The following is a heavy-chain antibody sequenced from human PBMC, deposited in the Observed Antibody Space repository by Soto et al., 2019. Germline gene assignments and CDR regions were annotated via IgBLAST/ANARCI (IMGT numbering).Heavy chain of an antibody. Sequence: EVQLLESGGGSEQPGGSLRLSCAASGFTFSSYAMSWVRQAPGKGLEWVSVMSSSGGSTYYANSVKGRFTISRDNSKNILYLQMNSLRAEDTAVYYCARAFWAVAGTRYFDSWGQGTLVTVSS. V-gene: IGHV3-23*01. CDR2: MSSSGGST. CDR1: GFTFSSYA. CDR3: ARAFWAVAGTRYFDS. J-gene: IGHJ4*02. D-gene: IGHD6-19*01.